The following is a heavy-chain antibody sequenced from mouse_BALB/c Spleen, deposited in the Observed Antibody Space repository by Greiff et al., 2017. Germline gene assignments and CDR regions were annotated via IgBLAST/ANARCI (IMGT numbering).Heavy chain of an antibody. CDR3: ARSVVFDD. D-gene: IGHD1-1*01. CDR2: ISSGSSTI. CDR1: GFTFSSFG. J-gene: IGHJ2*01. V-gene: IGHV5-17*02. Sequence: EVMLVESGGGLVQPGGSRKLSCAASGFTFSSFGMHWVRQAPEKGLEWVAYISSGSSTIYYADTVKGRFTISRDNPKNTLFLQMTSLRSEDTAMYYCARSVVFDDWGQGTTLTVSS.